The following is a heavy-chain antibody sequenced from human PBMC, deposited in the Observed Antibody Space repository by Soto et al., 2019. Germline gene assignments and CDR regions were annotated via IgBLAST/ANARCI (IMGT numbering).Heavy chain of an antibody. CDR1: GYMFTSYW. Sequence: PWESLKISCQGSGYMFTSYWITRVRQMPGKGLEWMGMIDPSDSYTIYSPSFQGHVTISTDKSVSTAYLQWISLKSSDIDIYYCARHQDVVQPYYTFTFFFWGQGTLVTVSS. CDR3: ARHQDVVQPYYTFTFFF. CDR2: IDPSDSYT. D-gene: IGHD1-1*01. V-gene: IGHV5-10-1*01. J-gene: IGHJ4*02.